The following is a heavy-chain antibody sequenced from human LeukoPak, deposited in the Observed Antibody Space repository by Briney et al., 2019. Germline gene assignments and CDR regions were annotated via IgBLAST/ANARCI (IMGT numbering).Heavy chain of an antibody. CDR2: VSYSGNT. Sequence: MASETLSLTCTVSGVSMRTYYWSWIRQPPGKGLEWIGYVSYSGNTDYNPSLKSRLTISIDTSETQFSLKLTSVTAADTAIYYCASQGSDSGWFYFWGQGTLVTVSS. V-gene: IGHV4-59*08. J-gene: IGHJ4*02. CDR1: GVSMRTYY. CDR3: ASQGSDSGWFYF. D-gene: IGHD6-19*01.